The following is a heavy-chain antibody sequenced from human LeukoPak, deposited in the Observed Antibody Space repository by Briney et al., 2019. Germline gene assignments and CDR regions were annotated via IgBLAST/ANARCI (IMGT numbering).Heavy chain of an antibody. D-gene: IGHD5/OR15-5a*01. V-gene: IGHV1-69*13. CDR2: IIPIFGTV. CDR1: GGTFSSYA. CDR3: ARGSGRVSMMESAYYYGMDV. Sequence: SVKVSCKASGGTFSSYAISWVRQAPGQGLEWMGGIIPIFGTVNYAQKFQGRVTITADESTSTAYMELSSLRSEDTAVYYCARGSGRVSMMESAYYYGMDVWGQGTTVTVSS. J-gene: IGHJ6*02.